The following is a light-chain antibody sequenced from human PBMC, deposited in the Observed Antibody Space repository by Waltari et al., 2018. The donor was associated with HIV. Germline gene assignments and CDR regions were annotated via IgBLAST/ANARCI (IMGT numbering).Light chain of an antibody. J-gene: IGLJ2*01. CDR2: DDD. V-gene: IGLV3-21*01. CDR1: NIGSKR. CDR3: QVWDIITDEVI. Sequence: SYVLTQSPSVSVAPGQTAIITCGGNNIGSKRVHWYQQRPGQAPVLLIFDDDDRPSGIPERFSGSNSGDTATLSISRVEAGDEADYFCQVWDIITDEVIFGGGTKMTVL.